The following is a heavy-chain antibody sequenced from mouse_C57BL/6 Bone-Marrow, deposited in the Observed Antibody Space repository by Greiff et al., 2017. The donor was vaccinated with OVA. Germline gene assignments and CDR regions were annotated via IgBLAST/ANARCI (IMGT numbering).Heavy chain of an antibody. CDR1: GYTFTSYT. J-gene: IGHJ4*01. CDR2: INPSSGYT. Sequence: VQLQQSGAELARPGASVKMSCKASGYTFTSYTMHWVKQRPGQGLEWIGYINPSSGYTKYNQKFKDKATLTADKSSSTAYMQLSSLTSEDSAVYYCARYDYYAMDYWGQGTSVTGSS. V-gene: IGHV1-4*01. CDR3: ARYDYYAMDY.